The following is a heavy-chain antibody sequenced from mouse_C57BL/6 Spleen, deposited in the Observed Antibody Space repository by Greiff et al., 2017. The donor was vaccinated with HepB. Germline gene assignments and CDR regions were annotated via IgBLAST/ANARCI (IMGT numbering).Heavy chain of an antibody. CDR3: ARRRTGRTGYWYFDV. Sequence: EVHLVESGGGLVKPGGSLKLSCAASGFTFSDYGMHWVRQAPEKGLEWVAYISSGSSTIYYADTVKGRFTISRDNAKNTLFLQMTSLRSEDTAMYYCARRRTGRTGYWYFDVWGTGTTVTVSS. CDR2: ISSGSSTI. D-gene: IGHD4-1*01. J-gene: IGHJ1*03. V-gene: IGHV5-17*01. CDR1: GFTFSDYG.